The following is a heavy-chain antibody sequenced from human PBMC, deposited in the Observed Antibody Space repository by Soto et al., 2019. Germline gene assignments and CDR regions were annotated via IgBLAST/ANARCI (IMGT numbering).Heavy chain of an antibody. CDR2: INHSGST. V-gene: IGHV4-34*01. D-gene: IGHD2-2*03. Sequence: SETLSLTCAVYGGSFSGYYWSWIRQPPGKGLEWIGEINHSGSTNYNPSLKSRVTISVDTSKNQFSLELSSVTAADTAVYYCTSLDIVLVPAAFRYWGQGTLVTVSS. CDR1: GGSFSGYY. J-gene: IGHJ4*02. CDR3: TSLDIVLVPAAFRY.